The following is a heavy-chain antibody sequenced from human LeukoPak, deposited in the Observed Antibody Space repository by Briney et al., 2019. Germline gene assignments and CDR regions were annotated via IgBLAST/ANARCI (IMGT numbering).Heavy chain of an antibody. Sequence: SETLSLTCAVYGGSFSGYYWSWIRQPPGKGLEWIGEINHSGSTNYNPSLKSRVTISVDTSKNQFSLKLSSVTAADTAVYYCARGQWYSSSWHPWGQGTLVTVSS. CDR3: ARGQWYSSSWHP. V-gene: IGHV4-34*01. CDR1: GGSFSGYY. J-gene: IGHJ5*02. D-gene: IGHD6-13*01. CDR2: INHSGST.